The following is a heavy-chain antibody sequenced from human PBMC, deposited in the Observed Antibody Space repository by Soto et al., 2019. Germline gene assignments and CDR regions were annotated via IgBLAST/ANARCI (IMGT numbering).Heavy chain of an antibody. J-gene: IGHJ4*02. CDR1: GYIFSTYY. D-gene: IGHD4-17*01. CDR3: ARATTSPDY. V-gene: IGHV1-46*01. CDR2: INPSGGVP. Sequence: QVHLVQSGAEMKKPGASVKVSCKASGYIFSTYYMHWVRQAPGQGLEWMGIINPSGGVPSYAEKFQGRVTLTSDTSTTTFYMELNSLKSDDTAVYFCARATTSPDYWGQGTLDTVSS.